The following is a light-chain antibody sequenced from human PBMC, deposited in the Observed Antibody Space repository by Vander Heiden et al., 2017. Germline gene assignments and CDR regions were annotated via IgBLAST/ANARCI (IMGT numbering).Light chain of an antibody. Sequence: DIEMTQSPYSLSASVGDRVTITCRASQRISTYLNWYQQKAGKAPKLLISSASTLQSGVPSRFSGSKSGTEFTLTISDLQPDDCAIFYCQQSYTRPRTFGPGTKVEIK. CDR2: SAS. CDR1: QRISTY. CDR3: QQSYTRPRT. V-gene: IGKV1-39*01. J-gene: IGKJ3*01.